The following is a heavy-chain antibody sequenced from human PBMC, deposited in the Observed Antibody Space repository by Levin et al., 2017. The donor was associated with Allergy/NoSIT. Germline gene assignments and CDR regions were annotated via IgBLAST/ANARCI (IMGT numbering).Heavy chain of an antibody. Sequence: GGSLRLSCAASGFTFSSYGMHWVRQAPGKGLEWVAVIWYDGSNKYYADSVKGRFTISRDNSKNTLYLQMNSLRAEDTAVYYCAREPMVRGHDAFDIWGQGTMVTVSS. J-gene: IGHJ3*02. D-gene: IGHD3-10*01. V-gene: IGHV3-33*01. CDR3: AREPMVRGHDAFDI. CDR2: IWYDGSNK. CDR1: GFTFSSYG.